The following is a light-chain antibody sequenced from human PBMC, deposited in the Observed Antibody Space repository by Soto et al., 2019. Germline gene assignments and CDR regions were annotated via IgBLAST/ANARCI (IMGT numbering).Light chain of an antibody. CDR2: EGS. CDR1: SSDVGSYNL. V-gene: IGLV2-23*01. CDR3: CSYAGSSTSVV. Sequence: QSALTQPASVSGSPGQSITISCTGTSSDVGSYNLFSWYQQHPGKAPKLMIYEGSKRPSGVSNRFSGSKSGNTASLTISGLQAEDEADYYCCSYAGSSTSVVFGGGTQLTVL. J-gene: IGLJ2*01.